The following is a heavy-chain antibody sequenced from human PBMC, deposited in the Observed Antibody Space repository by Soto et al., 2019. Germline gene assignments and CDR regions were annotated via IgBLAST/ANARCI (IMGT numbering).Heavy chain of an antibody. Sequence: PSETLSLTCTVSGGSIIRGGYYWSWIRQHPGKGLEWIGYIYYSGSTYYNPSLKSRVTISVDTSKNQFSLKLSSVTAADTAVYYCARDYYDSSGYQLGRNDAFDIWGQGTMVTVSS. J-gene: IGHJ3*02. CDR2: IYYSGST. V-gene: IGHV4-31*03. CDR3: ARDYYDSSGYQLGRNDAFDI. CDR1: GGSIIRGGYY. D-gene: IGHD3-22*01.